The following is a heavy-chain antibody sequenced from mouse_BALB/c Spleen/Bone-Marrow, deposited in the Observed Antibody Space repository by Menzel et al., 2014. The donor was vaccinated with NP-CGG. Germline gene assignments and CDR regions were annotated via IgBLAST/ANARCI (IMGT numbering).Heavy chain of an antibody. V-gene: IGHV1S22*01. D-gene: IGHD2-3*01. J-gene: IGHJ2*01. Sequence: LQQPGSELVRPGASVKLSCKASGYTFTSYWMHWVKQRPGQGLEWIGNIYPGTGSTNYDEKFKSKATLTVDTSSRTAYMQLSSLISEDSAVYYCARWLLLDYWGQGTTLTVSS. CDR2: IYPGTGST. CDR3: ARWLLLDY. CDR1: GYTFTSYW.